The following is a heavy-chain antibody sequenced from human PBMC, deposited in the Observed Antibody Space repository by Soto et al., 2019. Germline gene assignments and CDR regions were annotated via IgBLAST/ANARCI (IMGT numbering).Heavy chain of an antibody. D-gene: IGHD3-22*01. CDR2: ISAYNGNT. CDR3: ARGGRHDSSGYYLPFSGMDV. V-gene: IGHV1-18*01. Sequence: QVQLVQSGAEVKKPGASVKVSCKASGYTFTSYGISWVRQAPGQGLEWMGWISAYNGNTNYAQKLEGGVTMTTDTSTRTAYMELRSLRADDTAVYYCARGGRHDSSGYYLPFSGMDVWGQGTTVTVSS. J-gene: IGHJ6*02. CDR1: GYTFTSYG.